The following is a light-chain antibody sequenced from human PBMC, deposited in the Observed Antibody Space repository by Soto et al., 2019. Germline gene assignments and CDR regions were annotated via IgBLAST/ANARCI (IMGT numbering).Light chain of an antibody. CDR2: GES. J-gene: IGKJ1*01. Sequence: EIVLTQSPGTLSLSPGERATLSCRASQSVSNNYLAWYQQKPGQAPRLLIYGESNRATGIPDRFSGSGSGTDFTLTISRLEPEDFAVYYCQQYGSSGTFGQGTKVDTK. CDR1: QSVSNNY. CDR3: QQYGSSGT. V-gene: IGKV3-20*01.